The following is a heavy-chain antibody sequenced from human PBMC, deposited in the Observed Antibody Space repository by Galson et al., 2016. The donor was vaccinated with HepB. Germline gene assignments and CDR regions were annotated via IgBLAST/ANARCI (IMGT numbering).Heavy chain of an antibody. CDR3: AREETDPSEFPVAYFQL. CDR2: INTRGTT. V-gene: IGHV4-61*02. CDR1: GVSIRSGPYY. D-gene: IGHD3-10*01. Sequence: TLSLTCTISGVSIRSGPYYWSWIRQPVGKGLEWIGRINTRGTTTYNPSLKCRVIMSVDTSTNQISLKLDSVTAADTAVYYCAREETDPSEFPVAYFQLWGQGSLVSVSS. J-gene: IGHJ1*01.